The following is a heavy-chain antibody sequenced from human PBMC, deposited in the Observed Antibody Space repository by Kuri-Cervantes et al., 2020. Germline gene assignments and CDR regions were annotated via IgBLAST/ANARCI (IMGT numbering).Heavy chain of an antibody. CDR1: GFTFSSYG. V-gene: IGHV3-30*18. D-gene: IGHD6-19*01. CDR2: ISYDGSNK. J-gene: IGHJ6*02. CDR3: AKDRGVGMAGTVSHYYYGMDV. Sequence: LSLTCAASGFTFSSYGMHWVRQAPGKGLEWVAVISYDGSNKYYADSVKGRFTISRDNSKNTLYLQMNSLRAEDTALYYCAKDRGVGMAGTVSHYYYGMDVWGQGTTVTVSS.